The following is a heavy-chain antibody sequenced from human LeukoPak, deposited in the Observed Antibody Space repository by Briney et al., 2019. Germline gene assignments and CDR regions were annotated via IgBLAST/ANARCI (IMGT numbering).Heavy chain of an antibody. V-gene: IGHV3-23*01. D-gene: IGHD3-3*01. J-gene: IGHJ4*02. CDR2: FSNTGGST. Sequence: GGSLRLSCAASGFTFSSYAMSWVRQAPGKGLEWVSTFSNTGGSTYYADSVKGRFTISRDNSMSTLCLQMNNLRAEDTAIYYCAKGSEGVDFWSGYYLGALLDYWGQGTLVTVSS. CDR1: GFTFSSYA. CDR3: AKGSEGVDFWSGYYLGALLDY.